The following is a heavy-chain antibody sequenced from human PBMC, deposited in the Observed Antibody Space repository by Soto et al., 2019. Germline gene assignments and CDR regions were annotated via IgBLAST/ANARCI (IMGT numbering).Heavy chain of an antibody. V-gene: IGHV3-74*01. J-gene: IGHJ6*02. D-gene: IGHD3-22*01. Sequence: GGSLRLSCAASGFTFNRYWMHWVRQTPGKGLMWVARINGEGITTDYTDSVKGRFTISRDNAENTVSLQMNSLRAEDTAVYYCASLSSATNGYDFYGLDAWGQGTTVTASS. CDR2: INGEGITT. CDR1: GFTFNRYW. CDR3: ASLSSATNGYDFYGLDA.